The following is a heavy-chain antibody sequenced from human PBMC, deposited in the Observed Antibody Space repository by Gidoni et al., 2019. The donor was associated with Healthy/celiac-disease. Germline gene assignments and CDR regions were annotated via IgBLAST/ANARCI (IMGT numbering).Heavy chain of an antibody. D-gene: IGHD2-2*01. Sequence: QFQLHESVPVLVKPSENLSLPFAVSGYSIISVYYWGWIRQLPVKGLAWIGSIYHSGNTYYNPSLKSRVTISVDTSKNKFSLKLSSVTDADTAVYYCARSTAASRPTDAFDSWGQGTMVTVSS. V-gene: IGHV4-38-2*01. CDR2: IYHSGNT. CDR1: GYSIISVYY. J-gene: IGHJ3*02. CDR3: ARSTAASRPTDAFDS.